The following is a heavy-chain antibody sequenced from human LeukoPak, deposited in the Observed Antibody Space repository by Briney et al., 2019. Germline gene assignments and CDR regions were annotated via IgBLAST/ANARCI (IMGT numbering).Heavy chain of an antibody. Sequence: ASVKVSCKASGYTFTSYDINWVRQATGQGLEWMGWMNPNSGNTGSAQRFQGRVTMTRNASISTAYMELSSLRSEDTAVYYCARALRVGRYSADYWGQGTLVTVSS. D-gene: IGHD2-15*01. CDR2: MNPNSGNT. J-gene: IGHJ4*02. CDR3: ARALRVGRYSADY. V-gene: IGHV1-8*01. CDR1: GYTFTSYD.